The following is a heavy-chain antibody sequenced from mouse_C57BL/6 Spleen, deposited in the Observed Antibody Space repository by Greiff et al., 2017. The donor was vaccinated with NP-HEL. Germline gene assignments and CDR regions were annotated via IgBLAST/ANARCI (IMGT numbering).Heavy chain of an antibody. Sequence: QVQLQQPGAELVKPGASVKLSCKASGYTFTSYWMQWVKQRPGQGLEWIGEIDPSDSYTNYNQKFKGKATLTVDTSSSTAYMQLSSLTSEDSAVYYCARRSLYYDYSYFDYWGQGTTLTVSS. CDR3: ARRSLYYDYSYFDY. D-gene: IGHD2-4*01. V-gene: IGHV1-50*01. J-gene: IGHJ2*01. CDR1: GYTFTSYW. CDR2: IDPSDSYT.